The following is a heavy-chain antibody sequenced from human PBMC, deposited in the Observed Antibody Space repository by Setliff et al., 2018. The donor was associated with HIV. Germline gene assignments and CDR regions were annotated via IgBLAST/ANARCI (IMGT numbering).Heavy chain of an antibody. V-gene: IGHV4-39*07. Sequence: SETLSLTCTVSGGSININNYYWGWLRQPPGKGLEWIGSMYYSGSTYYNLSLESRLTISVDTSKNQVSLKLNSVTAADSAVYYCVRGANFYTPRKRIFDHWGQGVLVTVSS. CDR1: GGSININNYY. CDR3: VRGANFYTPRKRIFDH. CDR2: MYYSGST. J-gene: IGHJ4*02. D-gene: IGHD3-3*01.